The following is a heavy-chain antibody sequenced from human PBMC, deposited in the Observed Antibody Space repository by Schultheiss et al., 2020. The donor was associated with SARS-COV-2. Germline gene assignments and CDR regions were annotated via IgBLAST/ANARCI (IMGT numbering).Heavy chain of an antibody. CDR1: GFTFSSYS. CDR3: AREGRYQISAEGAFDI. J-gene: IGHJ3*02. CDR2: ISSSSSYI. Sequence: GGSLRLSCAASGFTFSSYSMNWVRQAPGKGLEWVSSISSSSSYIYYADSVKGRFTISRDNAKNSLYLQMNSLRAEDTAVYYCAREGRYQISAEGAFDIWGQGTMVTVSS. V-gene: IGHV3-21*01. D-gene: IGHD3-16*02.